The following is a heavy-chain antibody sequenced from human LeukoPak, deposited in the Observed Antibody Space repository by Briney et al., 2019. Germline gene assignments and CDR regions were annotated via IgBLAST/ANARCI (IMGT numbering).Heavy chain of an antibody. CDR3: ARGPGSSGGAYVGDY. D-gene: IGHD3-22*01. V-gene: IGHV3-74*01. Sequence: GGSLRLSCGASGFTFSYHWMHWVRHVPGKGLVWVSRIDGGGSSTSYADSVKGRFSISRDNAKSTLYLRMSSLRAEDTAVYYCARGPGSSGGAYVGDYWGPGTLVTVSS. CDR1: GFTFSYHW. J-gene: IGHJ4*01. CDR2: IDGGGSST.